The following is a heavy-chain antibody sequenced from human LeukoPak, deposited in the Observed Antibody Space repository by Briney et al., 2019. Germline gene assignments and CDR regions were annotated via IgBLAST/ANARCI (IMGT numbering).Heavy chain of an antibody. V-gene: IGHV4-59*08. D-gene: IGHD3-22*01. J-gene: IGHJ3*02. CDR2: IYYSGST. CDR1: GGSISSYY. CDR3: ARPLSISGYYYDAFDI. Sequence: SETLSLTCTVSGGSISSYYWSWIRQPPGKGLEWIGYIYYSGSTNYNPSLKSRVTISVDTSKNQFSLKLSSVTAADTAVYYCARPLSISGYYYDAFDIWGQGTMVTVSS.